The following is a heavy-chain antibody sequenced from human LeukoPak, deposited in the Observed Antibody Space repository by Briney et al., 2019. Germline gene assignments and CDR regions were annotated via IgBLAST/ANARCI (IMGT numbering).Heavy chain of an antibody. J-gene: IGHJ4*02. Sequence: GGSLRLSCAASGFTFSSYAMSWVRQAPGKGLEWVSAISGSGGSTYYADSVKGRFTISRDNSKHTLYLQMNSLRPEDTAVYYCARGWYYYGSGTDYWGQGTLVTVSS. V-gene: IGHV3-23*01. CDR3: ARGWYYYGSGTDY. CDR2: ISGSGGST. CDR1: GFTFSSYA. D-gene: IGHD3-10*01.